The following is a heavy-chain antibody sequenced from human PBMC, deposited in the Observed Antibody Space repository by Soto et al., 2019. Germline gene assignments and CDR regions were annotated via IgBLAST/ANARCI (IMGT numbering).Heavy chain of an antibody. J-gene: IGHJ6*02. Sequence: QVQLVESGGGVVQPGRSLRLSCAASGFTFSSYGMHWVRQAPGKGLEWVAVIWYDGNNKYYADSVKGRFTISRDNSKNTLYLQMNSLRAEDTAVYYCARDTIRYGDYYSYGMDVWGQGTTVTVSS. CDR1: GFTFSSYG. CDR3: ARDTIRYGDYYSYGMDV. CDR2: IWYDGNNK. D-gene: IGHD4-17*01. V-gene: IGHV3-33*01.